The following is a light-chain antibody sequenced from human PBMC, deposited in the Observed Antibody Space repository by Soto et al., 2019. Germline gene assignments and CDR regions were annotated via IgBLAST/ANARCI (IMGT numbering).Light chain of an antibody. V-gene: IGKV1-39*01. J-gene: IGKJ1*01. CDR3: QQGYCSRWT. Sequence: DIQMTQSPSSLSASVGDRVTITWRASQNIRSYLNWYQQKPGKAPQLLIYATSSLQTWVPSRFGASGSGTDFSLDISDLQPEDSATYSCQQGYCSRWTSGRGTKVAI. CDR1: QNIRSY. CDR2: ATS.